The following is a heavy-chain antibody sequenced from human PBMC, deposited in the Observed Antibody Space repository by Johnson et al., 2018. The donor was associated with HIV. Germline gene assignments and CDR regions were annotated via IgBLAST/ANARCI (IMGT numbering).Heavy chain of an antibody. CDR2: ISYDGSNK. CDR1: GFTFSSYA. V-gene: IGHV3-30-3*01. J-gene: IGHJ3*02. CDR3: VRDNGAVAGPVGAFDI. D-gene: IGHD6-19*01. Sequence: QVQLVESGGGVVQPGRSLRLSCAASGFTFSSYAMHWVRQAPGKGLEWVAVISYDGSNKYYADSVKGRFTISRDNSKNTLYLQMNSLRAEDTAVYYCVRDNGAVAGPVGAFDIWGQGTMVTVSS.